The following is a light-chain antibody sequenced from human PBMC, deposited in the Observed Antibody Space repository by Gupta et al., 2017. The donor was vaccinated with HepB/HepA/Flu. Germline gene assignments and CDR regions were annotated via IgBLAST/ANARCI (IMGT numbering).Light chain of an antibody. V-gene: IGKV1-39*01. CDR1: QTIDRY. CDR3: QQSYNVPRT. Sequence: DIQLTQSPSSLSASVGDRITITCRASQTIDRYVNWYQQTPGKAPKLLISAASSLVSGVPARFSGDGAGRDFTLTISSLQPEDFGTFYCQQSYNVPRTFVQGTKVEI. J-gene: IGKJ1*01. CDR2: AAS.